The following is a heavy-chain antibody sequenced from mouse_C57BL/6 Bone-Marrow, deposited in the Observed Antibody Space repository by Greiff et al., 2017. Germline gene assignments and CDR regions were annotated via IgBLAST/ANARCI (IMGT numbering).Heavy chain of an antibody. CDR2: IDPSDSYT. V-gene: IGHV1-50*01. J-gene: IGHJ1*03. CDR3: AREDYLRFHWYFDV. CDR1: GYTFTSYW. Sequence: QVQLQQPGAELVKPGASVKLSCKASGYTFTSYWMQWVKQRPGQGLEWIGAIDPSDSYTNYNQKFKGKATLTVDTSSSTAYMQLSSLTSEDSAVYYCAREDYLRFHWYFDVWGTGTTVTVSS. D-gene: IGHD5-5*01.